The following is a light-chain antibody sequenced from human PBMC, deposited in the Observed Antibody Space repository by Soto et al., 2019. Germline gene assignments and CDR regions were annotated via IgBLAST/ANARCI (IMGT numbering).Light chain of an antibody. CDR3: NSYTSSTTYV. CDR1: SNDIGGYNY. Sequence: QPASVSGSPGQSITISCTGTSNDIGGYNYVSWYQHHPGKAPKLMISEVNHRPSGVSNRFSGSKSGNAASLTISGLQAEDEADYYCNSYTSSTTYVFGTGTKVTVL. J-gene: IGLJ1*01. V-gene: IGLV2-14*01. CDR2: EVN.